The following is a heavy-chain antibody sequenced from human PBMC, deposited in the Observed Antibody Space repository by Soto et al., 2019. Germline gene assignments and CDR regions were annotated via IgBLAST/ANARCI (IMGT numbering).Heavy chain of an antibody. D-gene: IGHD2-2*01. CDR3: ARGFHLPYCSSTSCPGWFDP. CDR1: GGSFSGYY. J-gene: IGHJ5*02. V-gene: IGHV4-34*01. Sequence: SETLSLTCAVYGGSFSGYYWSWIRQPPGKGLEWIGEINHSGSTNYNPSLKSRVTISVERSKNQFSLKLSSVTAADTAVYYCARGFHLPYCSSTSCPGWFDPWGQGTLVTVSS. CDR2: INHSGST.